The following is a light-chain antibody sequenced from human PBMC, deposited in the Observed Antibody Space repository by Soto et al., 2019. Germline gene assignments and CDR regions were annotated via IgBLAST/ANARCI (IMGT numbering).Light chain of an antibody. CDR1: SGHSTHI. V-gene: IGLV4-60*02. CDR3: ETWDSRPWV. CDR2: VEGSGSY. J-gene: IGLJ3*02. Sequence: QPVLTQSSSASASLGSSVKLTCTLSSGHSTHIIAWHQQQPGKAPRYLMKVEGSGSYNKGSGVPDRFSGSSSGADRYLTISNLQFEDEADYYCETWDSRPWVFGGGTKLTVL.